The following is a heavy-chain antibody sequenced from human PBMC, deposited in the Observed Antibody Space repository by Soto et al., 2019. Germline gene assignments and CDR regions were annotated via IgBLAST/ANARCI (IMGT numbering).Heavy chain of an antibody. V-gene: IGHV1-69*01. D-gene: IGHD3-22*01. CDR1: GGTFSSYT. J-gene: IGHJ4*02. CDR3: ARDGTLYDSSAYYYLY. CDR2: ITPMFGTP. Sequence: QVQLVQSGAEVKKPGSSVKVSCKASGGTFSSYTITWVRQAPGQGLEWMGGITPMFGTPNYAQKFQGRVTITAVESTSTAYTELSSLRSEDTAMYFCARDGTLYDSSAYYYLYWGQGTLVTVSS.